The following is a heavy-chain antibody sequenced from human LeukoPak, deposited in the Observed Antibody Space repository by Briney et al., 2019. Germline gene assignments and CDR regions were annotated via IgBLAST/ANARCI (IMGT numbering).Heavy chain of an antibody. CDR3: ALYSGSYPSAFDI. J-gene: IGHJ3*02. D-gene: IGHD1-26*01. Sequence: GGSLRLSCAASGFTFSSYSMNWVRQAPGKGLEWVSYISSSSSTIYYADSVKGRFTISRDNAKNSLYLQMNSLRAEDTAVYYCALYSGSYPSAFDIWGQGTMVTVSS. CDR2: ISSSSSTI. V-gene: IGHV3-48*01. CDR1: GFTFSSYS.